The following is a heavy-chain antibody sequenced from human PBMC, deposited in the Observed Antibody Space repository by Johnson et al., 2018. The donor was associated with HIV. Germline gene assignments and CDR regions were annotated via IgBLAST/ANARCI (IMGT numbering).Heavy chain of an antibody. J-gene: IGHJ3*02. CDR3: ARAPSVGADDAFDI. CDR2: IYSGGST. Sequence: VQLVESGGGLVQPGGSLRLSCAASGFTVRSNYMSWVRQAPGKGLEWVSVIYSGGSTYYADTVKGRFTISRENSKNTLYLQMNNLRPEDTALYYCARAPSVGADDAFDIWGQGTMVTVSS. D-gene: IGHD1-26*01. V-gene: IGHV3-66*02. CDR1: GFTVRSNY.